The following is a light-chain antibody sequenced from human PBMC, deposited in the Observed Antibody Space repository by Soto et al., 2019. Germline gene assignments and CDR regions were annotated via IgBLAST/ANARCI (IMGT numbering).Light chain of an antibody. CDR2: GAS. J-gene: IGKJ5*01. CDR1: QSVSSSY. V-gene: IGKV3-20*01. Sequence: EIVLTQSPGTLSLSPGERATISCRASQSVSSSYLAWYQQKPGQAPRLLIYGASSRATGIPDRCSGSGSGTDFTLTISRLEPEDFAVYYCQQYGSSPPVTFGQGTRLEIK. CDR3: QQYGSSPPVT.